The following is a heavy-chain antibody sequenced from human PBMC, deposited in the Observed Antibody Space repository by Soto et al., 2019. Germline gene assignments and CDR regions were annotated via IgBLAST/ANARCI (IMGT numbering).Heavy chain of an antibody. J-gene: IGHJ1*01. Sequence: QVQLVQSGDEVKKPGSSVKVSCKASGGIFSTYAISWLRQAPGQGLEWMGGIIPIFGTPNYAQRLQGRVTITADESTSTAYMELSRLRSEDTAVYYCARDRDDYGSGNYYNRIDFWGQGTLVTVSS. V-gene: IGHV1-69*01. CDR3: ARDRDDYGSGNYYNRIDF. CDR1: GGIFSTYA. CDR2: IIPIFGTP. D-gene: IGHD3-10*01.